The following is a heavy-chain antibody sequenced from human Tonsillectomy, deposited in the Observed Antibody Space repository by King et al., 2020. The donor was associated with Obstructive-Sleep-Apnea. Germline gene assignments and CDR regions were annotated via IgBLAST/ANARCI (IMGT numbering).Heavy chain of an antibody. J-gene: IGHJ4*02. V-gene: IGHV1-18*01. CDR2: ISTYNGYT. CDR1: GYTFTSYT. CDR3: ARRSGFYYNFDS. D-gene: IGHD3-22*01. Sequence: VPSGAEVKKPGASVKVSCKASGYTFTSYTISWLRQAPGQGLEWMGWISTYNGYTKFAQKFQGRVTMTTDTSTSTAYMELRSLTSDDTAVYYCARRSGFYYNFDSWGQGSLVTVSS.